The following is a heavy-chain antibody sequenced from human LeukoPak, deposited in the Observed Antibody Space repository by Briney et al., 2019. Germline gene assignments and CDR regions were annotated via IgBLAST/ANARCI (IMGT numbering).Heavy chain of an antibody. CDR3: ARRVTMVRGVIPRYYYYYYMDV. Sequence: SETLSLTCAVYGGSFSGYFWDWIRQPPGKGLEWIGEINHSGSTNYNPSLKSRVTISVDTSKNQFSLKLSSVTAADTAVYYCARRVTMVRGVIPRYYYYYYMDVWGEGTTVTISS. D-gene: IGHD3-10*01. CDR2: INHSGST. J-gene: IGHJ6*03. CDR1: GGSFSGYF. V-gene: IGHV4-34*01.